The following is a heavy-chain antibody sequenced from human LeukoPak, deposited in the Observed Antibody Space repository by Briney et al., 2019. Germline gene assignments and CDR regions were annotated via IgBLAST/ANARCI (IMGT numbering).Heavy chain of an antibody. D-gene: IGHD6-19*01. J-gene: IGHJ4*02. CDR1: GGSISSSSYY. CDR3: ARDAGTWGGSGWQPFDY. CDR2: IYYSGST. V-gene: IGHV4-39*07. Sequence: PSETLSLTCTVSGGSISSSSYYWGWIRQPPGKGLEWIGSIYYSGSTYYNPSLKSRVTISVDTSKNQFSLKLSSVTAADTAVYYCARDAGTWGGSGWQPFDYWGQGTLVTVSS.